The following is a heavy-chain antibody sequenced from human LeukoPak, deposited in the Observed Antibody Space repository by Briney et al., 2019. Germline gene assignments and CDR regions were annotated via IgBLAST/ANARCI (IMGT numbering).Heavy chain of an antibody. Sequence: SETLSLTCAVYGGSVSGYYWSLIRQPPGKGLEWIGESNESGSTNYNSSLKSRITISVDTSRNQFSLKLSSVIAADTAVYYCASVVVVVDGSPLKGWFDPWGQGTLVTVSS. CDR2: SNESGST. CDR1: GGSVSGYY. CDR3: ASVVVVVDGSPLKGWFDP. D-gene: IGHD2-15*01. V-gene: IGHV4-34*01. J-gene: IGHJ5*02.